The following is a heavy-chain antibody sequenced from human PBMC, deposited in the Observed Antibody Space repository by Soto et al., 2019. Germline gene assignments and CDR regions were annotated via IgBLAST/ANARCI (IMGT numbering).Heavy chain of an antibody. CDR2: IIPMFGIA. CDR3: ARELTDHYGRDV. V-gene: IGHV1-69*01. J-gene: IGHJ6*02. Sequence: VQLVQSGAEVERPGSSVKVSCKASGGTFSNYAISWVRQAPGQGLEWMGAIIPMFGIANYEQRFQGRVTITADESTNTTYMELSSLRSEDTAIYYCARELTDHYGRDVWGQGTTVIVSS. CDR1: GGTFSNYA.